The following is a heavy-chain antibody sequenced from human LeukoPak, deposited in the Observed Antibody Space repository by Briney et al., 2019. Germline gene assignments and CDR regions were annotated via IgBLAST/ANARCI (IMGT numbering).Heavy chain of an antibody. CDR1: GYTLTELS. Sequence: ASVKVSCKVSGYTLTELSTHWVRQAPGKGLEWMGGFDPEDGETIYAQKFQGRVTMTEDTSTDTAYMELSSLRSEDTAVYYCATDRGYSGYDSLGWFDPWGQGTLVTVSS. CDR3: ATDRGYSGYDSLGWFDP. J-gene: IGHJ5*02. CDR2: FDPEDGET. D-gene: IGHD5-12*01. V-gene: IGHV1-24*01.